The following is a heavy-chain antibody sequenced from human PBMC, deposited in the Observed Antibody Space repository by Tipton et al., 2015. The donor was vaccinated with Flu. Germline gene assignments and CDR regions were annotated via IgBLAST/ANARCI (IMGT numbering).Heavy chain of an antibody. Sequence: QLVQSGAEVKKPGASVKVSCKASGYTFTSYYMQWVRQAPGQGLEWMGWISAYNGDTKFAQNVQGRVTMTTDTSTSTAYMELRGLRSDDTGMYYCARVGAIFGEVTARRRGDLDYWGQGTLVSVSS. CDR3: ARVGAIFGEVTARRRGDLDY. D-gene: IGHD3-3*02. CDR1: GYTFTSYY. V-gene: IGHV1-18*04. J-gene: IGHJ4*02. CDR2: ISAYNGDT.